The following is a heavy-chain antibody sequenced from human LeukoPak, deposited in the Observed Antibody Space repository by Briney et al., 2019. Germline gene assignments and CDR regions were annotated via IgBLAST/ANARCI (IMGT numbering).Heavy chain of an antibody. CDR1: GFTFSSYW. V-gene: IGHV3-7*01. D-gene: IGHD1-7*01. CDR2: IKEDGSEK. CDR3: ARVGVKLELYYYYYMDV. Sequence: GGSLRLSCAASGFTFSSYWMSWVRQAPGKGLEWVANIKEDGSEKNYVDSVKGRFTISRDNAKNSLYLRMNSLRAEDTAVYYCARVGVKLELYYYYYMDVWGKGTTVTVSS. J-gene: IGHJ6*03.